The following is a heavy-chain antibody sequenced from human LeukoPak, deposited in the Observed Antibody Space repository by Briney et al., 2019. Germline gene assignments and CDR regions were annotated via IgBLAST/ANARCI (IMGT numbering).Heavy chain of an antibody. CDR3: AKDSAKKYDDY. V-gene: IGHV3-66*01. D-gene: IGHD2/OR15-2a*01. CDR2: IYSGGST. Sequence: QSGGSLRLSCAASGFTVSSNYMSWVRQAPGKGLEWVSVIYSGGSTYYADSVKGRFTISRDNPKNTLYLQMNSLRAEDTAVYYCAKDSAKKYDDYWGQGTLVTVSS. J-gene: IGHJ4*02. CDR1: GFTVSSNY.